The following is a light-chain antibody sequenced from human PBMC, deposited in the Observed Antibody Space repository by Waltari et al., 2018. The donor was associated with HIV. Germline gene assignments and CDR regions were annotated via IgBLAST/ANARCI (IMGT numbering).Light chain of an antibody. V-gene: IGLV1-44*01. J-gene: IGLJ2*01. CDR2: SNT. CDR3: AAWEDSLSGSVV. Sequence: QSVLTQPPSASGAPGQRVSISCSGGNSNIGRYAVSWYQQLPGTAPKLLIYSNTQRPSGVPDRFSGSKSGTSASLAIGGLQSEDEADYYCAAWEDSLSGSVVFGGGTKLTVL. CDR1: NSNIGRYA.